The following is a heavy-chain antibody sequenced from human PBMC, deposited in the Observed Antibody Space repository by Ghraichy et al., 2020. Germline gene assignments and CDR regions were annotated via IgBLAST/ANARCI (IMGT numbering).Heavy chain of an antibody. J-gene: IGHJ4*02. Sequence: SETLSLTCTVSGGSLSSSSYYWGWIRQPPGKGLEWIGSIYYSGSTYYNPSLKSRVTISVDTSKNQFSLKLSSVTAADTAVYYCARHSGTTRGDFDYWGQGTLVTVSS. V-gene: IGHV4-39*01. D-gene: IGHD1-1*01. CDR2: IYYSGST. CDR3: ARHSGTTRGDFDY. CDR1: GGSLSSSSYY.